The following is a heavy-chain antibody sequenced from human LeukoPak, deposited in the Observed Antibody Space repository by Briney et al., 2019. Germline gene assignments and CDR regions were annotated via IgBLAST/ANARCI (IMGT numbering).Heavy chain of an antibody. V-gene: IGHV3-9*01. J-gene: IGHJ4*02. Sequence: GGSLRLSCAASGFTFDDYAMHWVRHAPGKGLEWVSGISWNSGSIGYADSVKGRFTISRDNAKNSLYLQMNSLRAEDTALYYCAKSVGIEMATIIFDYWGQGTLVTVSS. D-gene: IGHD5-24*01. CDR1: GFTFDDYA. CDR2: ISWNSGSI. CDR3: AKSVGIEMATIIFDY.